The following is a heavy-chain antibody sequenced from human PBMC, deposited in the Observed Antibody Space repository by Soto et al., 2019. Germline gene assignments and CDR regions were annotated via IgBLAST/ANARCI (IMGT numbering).Heavy chain of an antibody. D-gene: IGHD2-2*01. CDR1: GYTFTNYA. V-gene: IGHV1-3*01. J-gene: IGHJ5*02. Sequence: ASVKVSCKASGYTFTNYAMHWVRQAPGQRLEWMGWINAGNGDTKYSQRFQGRLTITRGTSATTAYMELSSLRSEDTAVYYCARDGIVVVPSAMRIWFDPWGQGTLVTVSS. CDR3: ARDGIVVVPSAMRIWFDP. CDR2: INAGNGDT.